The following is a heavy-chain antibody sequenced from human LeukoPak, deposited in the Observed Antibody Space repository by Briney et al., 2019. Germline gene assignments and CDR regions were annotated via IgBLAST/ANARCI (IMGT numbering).Heavy chain of an antibody. CDR2: IKQDGGQI. CDR3: ARSSGHGAIDFDH. CDR1: GFTFSMYW. D-gene: IGHD4/OR15-4a*01. J-gene: IGHJ4*02. V-gene: IGHV3-7*04. Sequence: RGSQRLSCAASGFTFSMYWMTWVRQAPGKGLEWVASIKQDGGQIYYVDSVRGRFTISRDNAMNSLYLQMNSLRAEDTAVYYCARSSGHGAIDFDHWGQGTLVTVSS.